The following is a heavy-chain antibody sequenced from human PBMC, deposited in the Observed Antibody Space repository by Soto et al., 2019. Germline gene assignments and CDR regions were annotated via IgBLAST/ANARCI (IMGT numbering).Heavy chain of an antibody. CDR3: ARGYCSGGSCYPECYFDY. Sequence: EVQLVESGGGLVQPGGSLRLSCAASGFTFSSYWMNWVRQAPGKGLEWVANIKQEGSEKYYVDSVKGRFTISRDNAKNSLYLQMNRRRAEDTVVYYCARGYCSGGSCYPECYFDYWGQGTLVTVSS. CDR1: GFTFSSYW. CDR2: IKQEGSEK. J-gene: IGHJ4*02. D-gene: IGHD2-15*01. V-gene: IGHV3-7*05.